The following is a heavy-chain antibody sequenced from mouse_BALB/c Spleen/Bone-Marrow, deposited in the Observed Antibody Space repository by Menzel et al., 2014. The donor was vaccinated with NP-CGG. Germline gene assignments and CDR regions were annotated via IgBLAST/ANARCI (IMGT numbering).Heavy chain of an antibody. Sequence: EVMLVESGPSLVKPSQTLSLPCSVTGDSITSGYWNWIRKFPGNKLEYMGYISYNGSTYYNPSLKSRISITRDTSKNQYYLQLNSVTTEDTATYYCARLNIPDAMDYWGQGTSVTVSS. J-gene: IGHJ4*01. CDR3: ARLNIPDAMDY. CDR1: GDSITSGY. V-gene: IGHV3-8*02. CDR2: ISYNGST.